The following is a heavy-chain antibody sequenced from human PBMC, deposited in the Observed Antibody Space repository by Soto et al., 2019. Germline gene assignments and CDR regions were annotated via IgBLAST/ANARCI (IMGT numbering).Heavy chain of an antibody. J-gene: IGHJ5*02. D-gene: IGHD3-10*01. CDR1: GYTFTNYG. CDR3: ARGVGSGTYYNQYHWFDP. CDR2: INTYTGNT. V-gene: IGHV1-18*01. Sequence: QVQLVQSGAEVKKPGASVKVSCKASGYTFTNYGISWVRQAPGQGLEWRGWINTYTGNTNHAKKRQGRVTMTTDISTSTAYMELRSLRSDDTAVYYCARGVGSGTYYNQYHWFDPWGQGTLVTVSS.